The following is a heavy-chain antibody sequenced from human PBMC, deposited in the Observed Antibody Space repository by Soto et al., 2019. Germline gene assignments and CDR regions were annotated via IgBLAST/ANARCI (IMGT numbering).Heavy chain of an antibody. J-gene: IGHJ4*02. D-gene: IGHD6-13*01. CDR2: ISAYNGNT. V-gene: IGHV1-18*01. CDR3: ARVMSRAAAGRDPDY. Sequence: ASVKVSCKASGYTFTSYGISWVRQAPGQGLEWMGWISAYNGNTNYAQKLQGRVTMTTDTSTSTAYMELRSLRSDDTAVYYCARVMSRAAAGRDPDYWGQGTLVTVSS. CDR1: GYTFTSYG.